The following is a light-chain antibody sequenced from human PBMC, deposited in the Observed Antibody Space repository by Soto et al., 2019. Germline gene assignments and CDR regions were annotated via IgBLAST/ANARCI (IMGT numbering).Light chain of an antibody. CDR1: SSDVGGYNY. V-gene: IGLV2-14*01. CDR3: SSYTSSSTRV. CDR2: EVS. J-gene: IGLJ3*02. Sequence: QSALTQPASVSGSPGQSITISCTGTSSDVGGYNYVSWYQQHPGKAPKLMIYEVSNRSSGVSNRFSGSKSGNTASLTISGIQAEDEADYYCSSYTSSSTRVFGGGTKVTVL.